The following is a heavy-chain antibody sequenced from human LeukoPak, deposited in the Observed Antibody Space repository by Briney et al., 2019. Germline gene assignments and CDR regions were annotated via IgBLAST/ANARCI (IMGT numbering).Heavy chain of an antibody. V-gene: IGHV3-7*01. Sequence: GGTLRLSCAASGFTFSSYWMSWVRQAPGKGLEWVANIKQDGSEKYYVDSVKGRFTISRDNAKNSLYLQMNSLRAEDTAVYYCARDKIVGATLLDYWGQGTLVTVSS. CDR3: ARDKIVGATLLDY. J-gene: IGHJ4*02. D-gene: IGHD1-26*01. CDR1: GFTFSSYW. CDR2: IKQDGSEK.